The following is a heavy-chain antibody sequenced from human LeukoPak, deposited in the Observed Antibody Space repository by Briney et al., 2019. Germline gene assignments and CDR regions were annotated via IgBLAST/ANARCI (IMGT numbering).Heavy chain of an antibody. J-gene: IGHJ6*03. Sequence: SETLSLTCTVSGGSISSYYWSWIRQPPGKGLEWIGYIYTSGSTNYNPSLKSRVTISVDTSKNQFSLKLSSVTAADTAVYYCARVSHPYYYYYYMDVWGKGTTVTLSS. CDR3: ARVSHPYYYYYYMDV. CDR1: GGSISSYY. CDR2: IYTSGST. V-gene: IGHV4-4*09.